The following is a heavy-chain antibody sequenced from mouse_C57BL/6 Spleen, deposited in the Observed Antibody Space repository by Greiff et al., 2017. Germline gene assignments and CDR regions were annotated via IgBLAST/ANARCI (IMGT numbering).Heavy chain of an antibody. J-gene: IGHJ2*01. CDR3: ARYYYGSSYDY. Sequence: EVQRVESGGGLVQPGGSLSLSCAASGFTFTDYYMSWVRQPPGKALEWLCFIRNKANGYTTEYSASVKGRFTISRDNSQSILYLQMNALRAEDSATYYCARYYYGSSYDYWGQGTTLTVSS. CDR2: IRNKANGYTT. CDR1: GFTFTDYY. D-gene: IGHD1-1*01. V-gene: IGHV7-3*01.